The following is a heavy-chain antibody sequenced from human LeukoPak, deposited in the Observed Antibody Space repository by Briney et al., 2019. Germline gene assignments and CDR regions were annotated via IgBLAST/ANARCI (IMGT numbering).Heavy chain of an antibody. CDR3: ARGGLTVAEATTSWYLDY. CDR2: TWYDGSKK. V-gene: IGHV3-33*01. D-gene: IGHD1-26*01. Sequence: GGTQGLSCTASVFTFRTYGMHGARQAQTKGLEWGALTWYDGSKKNYADSMNGRSPLGRDNSKNALYLQINSLRGEDTAVYYCARGGLTVAEATTSWYLDYWGQGVLVTVSS. J-gene: IGHJ4*02. CDR1: VFTFRTYG.